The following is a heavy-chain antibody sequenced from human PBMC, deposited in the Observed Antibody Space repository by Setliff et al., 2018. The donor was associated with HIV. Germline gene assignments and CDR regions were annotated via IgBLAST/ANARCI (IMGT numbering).Heavy chain of an antibody. CDR2: SYTSGST. D-gene: IGHD1-1*01. V-gene: IGHV4-4*09. CDR3: ARRPPLTTGREYYFDF. CDR1: GGSFTTYY. J-gene: IGHJ4*02. Sequence: SETLSLTCTVSGGSFTTYYWSWLRQPPGKELEWIVYSYTSGSTNYNPSLKSRVTISIDTSKNQFSLKLNAVTAADTAVYYCARRPPLTTGREYYFDFWGQGTLVTAPQ.